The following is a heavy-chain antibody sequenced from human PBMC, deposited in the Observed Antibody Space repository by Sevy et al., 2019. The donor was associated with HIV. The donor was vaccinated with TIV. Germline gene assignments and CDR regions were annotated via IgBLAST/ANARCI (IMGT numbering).Heavy chain of an antibody. CDR1: GDSISGYY. CDR2: FFYSGST. CDR3: ARGIAAPRGMDV. Sequence: SETLSLTCTVSGDSISGYYWSWIRQPPGKGLERIGYFFYSGSTNYNPSLKSRVTISVDTTRNQVSLKVRSVTAADTAVYYCARGIAAPRGMDVWGQGTTVTVSS. J-gene: IGHJ6*02. D-gene: IGHD6-13*01. V-gene: IGHV4-59*01.